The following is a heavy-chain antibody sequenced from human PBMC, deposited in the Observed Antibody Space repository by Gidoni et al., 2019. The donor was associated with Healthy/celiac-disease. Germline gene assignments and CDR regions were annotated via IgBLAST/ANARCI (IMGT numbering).Heavy chain of an antibody. CDR2: IYYSGST. Sequence: QVQLQASGPGLVKPSETLSLTCTVSGGSISSYYWSWIRQPPEKGLEWIGYIYYSGSTTYNPSIKSRVTISVDTSKNQFSLKLSSVTAADTAVYYCARGGSSWYEGFDYWGQGTLVTVSS. V-gene: IGHV4-59*01. D-gene: IGHD6-13*01. CDR3: ARGGSSWYEGFDY. J-gene: IGHJ4*02. CDR1: GGSISSYY.